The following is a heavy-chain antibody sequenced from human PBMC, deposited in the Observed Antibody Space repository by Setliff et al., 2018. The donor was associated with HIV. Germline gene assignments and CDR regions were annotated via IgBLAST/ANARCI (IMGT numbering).Heavy chain of an antibody. Sequence: SETLSLTCTVSGGSISTYYWSWIRQPPGKGLEWIGYVYYSGNTNYNPSLKSRVTTSVDTSKNQFSLKLGSVTAADTAVFYCARSTLRLQAFDIWGQGNAGHRLL. CDR3: ARSTLRLQAFDI. D-gene: IGHD2-15*01. J-gene: IGHJ3*02. V-gene: IGHV4-59*08. CDR1: GGSISTYY. CDR2: VYYSGNT.